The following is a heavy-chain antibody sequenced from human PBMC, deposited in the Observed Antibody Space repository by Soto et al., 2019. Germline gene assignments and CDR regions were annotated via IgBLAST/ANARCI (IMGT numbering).Heavy chain of an antibody. CDR2: IYRTGST. Sequence: TLSLTCAVSGGSFTSNNWWTWVRQPPGQGLEWIGEIYRTGSTNYNPSLKSRVTRSLDKSENQFSLKVTSLTAADTAVYYCASRDPGTSVDYWGQGTLVTSPQ. J-gene: IGHJ4*02. CDR3: ASRDPGTSVDY. CDR1: GGSFTSNNW. V-gene: IGHV4-4*02. D-gene: IGHD1-7*01.